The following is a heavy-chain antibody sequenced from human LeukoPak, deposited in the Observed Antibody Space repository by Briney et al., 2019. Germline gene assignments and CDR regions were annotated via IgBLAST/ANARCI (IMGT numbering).Heavy chain of an antibody. D-gene: IGHD6-13*01. J-gene: IGHJ4*02. CDR2: IYYSGST. Sequence: SQTLSLTCTVSGGSISSGGYYCSWIRQHPGKGLEWIGYIYYSGSTYYNPSLKSRVTISVDTSKNQFSLKLSSVTAADTAVYYCARRLFATAGLFDYWGQGTLVTVSS. V-gene: IGHV4-31*03. CDR3: ARRLFATAGLFDY. CDR1: GGSISSGGYY.